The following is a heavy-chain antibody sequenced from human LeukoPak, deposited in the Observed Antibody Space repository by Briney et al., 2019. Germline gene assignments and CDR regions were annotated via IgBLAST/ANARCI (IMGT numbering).Heavy chain of an antibody. CDR3: ASGTTMIAKEGGLFDY. V-gene: IGHV1-2*02. D-gene: IGHD3-22*01. CDR2: INTNSGGT. CDR1: GYTFTGYY. Sequence: ASVKVTCKASGYTFTGYYMHWVRQAPGQGLEWMGWINTNSGGTNYAQKFQGRVTMTRDTSISTAYMELSRLRSDDKAVYYCASGTTMIAKEGGLFDYWGQGTLVTVST. J-gene: IGHJ4*02.